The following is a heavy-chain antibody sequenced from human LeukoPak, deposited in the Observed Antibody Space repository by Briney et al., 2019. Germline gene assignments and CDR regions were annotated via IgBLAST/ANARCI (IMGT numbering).Heavy chain of an antibody. CDR1: GGSISNYY. CDR2: IDCSGAT. V-gene: IGHV4-59*08. CDR3: ARFGITVVRGGKYYFDY. D-gene: IGHD3-10*01. J-gene: IGHJ4*02. Sequence: SETLSLTYTVSGGSISNYYWSWIRQPPGKGVEGIGHIDCSGATKYNPSLKSRITISVDTSKNQFSLMVSSVTAADTAVYYCARFGITVVRGGKYYFDYWGQGTLVTVSS.